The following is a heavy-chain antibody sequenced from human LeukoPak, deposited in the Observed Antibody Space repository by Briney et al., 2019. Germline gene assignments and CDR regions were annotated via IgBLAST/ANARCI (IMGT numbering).Heavy chain of an antibody. CDR2: IKQDGSEK. D-gene: IGHD3-16*01. Sequence: PGGSLRLSCAASGFTFSSYWMSWVRQAPGKGLEWVANIKQDGSEKYYVDSVKGRFTISRDNAKNTLYLQMNSLRAEDTAVYYCAVTRGTPYYFDYWGQGTLVTVSS. V-gene: IGHV3-7*03. J-gene: IGHJ4*02. CDR1: GFTFSSYW. CDR3: AVTRGTPYYFDY.